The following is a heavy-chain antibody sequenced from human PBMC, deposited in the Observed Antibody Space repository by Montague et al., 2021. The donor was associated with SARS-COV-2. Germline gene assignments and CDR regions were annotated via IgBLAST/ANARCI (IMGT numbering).Heavy chain of an antibody. CDR3: ARQRRGGLVSTPRFFDY. V-gene: IGHV4-39*01. J-gene: IGHJ4*02. Sequence: SETLSLTCAVYGGSLSGFYWTWIRQAPGKGLEWIGSIYYSGSTYYNPSLKSRVTISVDTSKNQFSLKLSSVTAADTAVYYCARQRRGGLVSTPRFFDYWGQGTLVTVSS. CDR1: GGSLSGFY. CDR2: IYYSGST. D-gene: IGHD6-19*01.